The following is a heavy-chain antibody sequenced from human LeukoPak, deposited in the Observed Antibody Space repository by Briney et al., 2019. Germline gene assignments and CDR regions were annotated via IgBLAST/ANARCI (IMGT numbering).Heavy chain of an antibody. CDR3: ARSRYYFDL. D-gene: IGHD3-16*02. J-gene: IGHJ4*02. Sequence: PGGSLRLSCAASGFTFSSYEMNWVRQAPGKGLEWISYISGSGSTIFYADSVKGRFTISRDNAENSLYLQMNSLRAEDTAVYYCARSRYYFDLWGQGTLVTVSS. V-gene: IGHV3-48*03. CDR2: ISGSGSTI. CDR1: GFTFSSYE.